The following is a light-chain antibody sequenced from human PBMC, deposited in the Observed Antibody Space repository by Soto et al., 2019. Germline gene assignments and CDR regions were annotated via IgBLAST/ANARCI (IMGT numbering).Light chain of an antibody. Sequence: DIMLRQSPAALAVSPGDTVTLCCRSCLSVSSYLAWYQQKPGQAPRLLIYDASNRASGIPARFSGSGSGTDFTLTISSLQSEDFAFYYCQQYNSWPLTFGGGTKVDI. J-gene: IGKJ4*01. CDR1: LSVSSY. CDR2: DAS. CDR3: QQYNSWPLT. V-gene: IGKV3D-15*01.